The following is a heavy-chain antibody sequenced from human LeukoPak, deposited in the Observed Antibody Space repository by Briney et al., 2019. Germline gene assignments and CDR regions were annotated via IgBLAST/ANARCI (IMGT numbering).Heavy chain of an antibody. CDR1: GFTFSSFA. CDR2: ISGSGGST. CDR3: AKDRPPMMSMAAFFDY. D-gene: IGHD3-22*01. J-gene: IGHJ4*02. V-gene: IGHV3-23*01. Sequence: GPSLRLSCAASGFTFSSFAMSWVRQAHGKGLEWVSAISGSGGSTYYADSVKGRFTISRDNSKNTLYLQMNSLRAEDTAVYYCAKDRPPMMSMAAFFDYWGQGTLVTVSS.